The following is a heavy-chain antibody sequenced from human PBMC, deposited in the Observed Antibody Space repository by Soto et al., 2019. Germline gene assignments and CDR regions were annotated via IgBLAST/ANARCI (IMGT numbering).Heavy chain of an antibody. Sequence: SETLSLTCAVSGYSISNGDYWGWIRQAPGKGLEWIGSVYYSGSTHYEPSLRGRIAISVDTLKNQFSLRLPSVTAADTAMYFCARNTSTYFDSWGQGIPVTVS. J-gene: IGHJ4*02. V-gene: IGHV4-38-2*01. CDR1: GYSISNGDY. CDR3: ARNTSTYFDS. CDR2: VYYSGST.